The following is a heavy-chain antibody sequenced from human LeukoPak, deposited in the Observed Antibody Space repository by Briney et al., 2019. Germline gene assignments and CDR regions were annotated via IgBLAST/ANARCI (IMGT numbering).Heavy chain of an antibody. CDR1: GYTFTGYY. Sequence: GESLKISCKASGYTFTGYYMHWVRQAPGQGLEWMGWINPNSGGTNYAQKFQGRVTMTRDTSISTAYMELSRLRSDDTAVYYCARAPSGSYFKYPWGQGTLVTVSS. V-gene: IGHV1-2*02. CDR3: ARAPSGSYFKYP. D-gene: IGHD1-26*01. CDR2: INPNSGGT. J-gene: IGHJ5*02.